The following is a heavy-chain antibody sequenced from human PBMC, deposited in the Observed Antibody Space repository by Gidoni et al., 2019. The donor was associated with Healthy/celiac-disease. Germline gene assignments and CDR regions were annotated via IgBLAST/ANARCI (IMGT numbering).Heavy chain of an antibody. CDR2: ISSSSSYI. CDR3: ARDGGRDGYNAFDY. CDR1: GFTFGSYS. Sequence: EVQLVESGGGLVKPGGSLRLSCAASGFTFGSYSMNWVRQAPGKGLEWVSSISSSSSYIYYADSVKGRFTISRDNAKNSLYLQMNSLRAEDTAVYYCARDGGRDGYNAFDYWGQGTLVTVSS. D-gene: IGHD5-12*01. V-gene: IGHV3-21*01. J-gene: IGHJ4*02.